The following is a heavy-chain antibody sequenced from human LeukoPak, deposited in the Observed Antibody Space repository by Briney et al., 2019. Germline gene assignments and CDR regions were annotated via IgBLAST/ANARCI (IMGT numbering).Heavy chain of an antibody. V-gene: IGHV3-74*01. J-gene: IGHJ6*02. CDR2: INSDGTST. CDR3: AREGQWLGYYYYYYYGMDV. Sequence: QPGGSLRLSCAASGFTVSNFWMHWVRQAPGQGLVWVSRINSDGTSTNYADSVKGRLTISRDNTKNTLYLQMNSLTVEDTAVYYCAREGQWLGYYYYYYYGMDVWGQGTTVTVSS. D-gene: IGHD6-19*01. CDR1: GFTVSNFW.